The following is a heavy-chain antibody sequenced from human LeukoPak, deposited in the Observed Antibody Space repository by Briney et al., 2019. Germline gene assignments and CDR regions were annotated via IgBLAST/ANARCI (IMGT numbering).Heavy chain of an antibody. V-gene: IGHV4-59*01. CDR1: GGSISSYY. Sequence: SETLSLTCTVSGGSISSYYWSWIRQPPGKGLEWIGYIYYSGSTNYNPSLKSRVTISVDTSKNQFSLKLSSVTAADTAVYYCARSEGGGIAPRGWGSYFDYWGQGTLVTVSS. D-gene: IGHD6-13*01. CDR3: ARSEGGGIAPRGWGSYFDY. CDR2: IYYSGST. J-gene: IGHJ4*02.